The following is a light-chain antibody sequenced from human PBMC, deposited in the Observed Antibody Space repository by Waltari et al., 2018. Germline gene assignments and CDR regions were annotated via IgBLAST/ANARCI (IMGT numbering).Light chain of an antibody. Sequence: DIKMTQSPSSLSASAGDRVNLACRASQGISTDLNWYQQKPGKAPNLLIYVASNLQSGVPSRLSGRGSGTDFTLTISSLQPEDFATYYCQQSYSTPHTFGQGTKLEIK. V-gene: IGKV1-39*01. CDR3: QQSYSTPHT. J-gene: IGKJ2*01. CDR2: VAS. CDR1: QGISTD.